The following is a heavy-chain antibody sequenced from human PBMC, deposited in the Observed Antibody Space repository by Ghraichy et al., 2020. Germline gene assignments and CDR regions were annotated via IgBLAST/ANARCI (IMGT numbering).Heavy chain of an antibody. J-gene: IGHJ6*02. CDR1: GGSISSYY. CDR2: IYYSGST. V-gene: IGHV4-59*01. Sequence: SETLSLTCTVSGGSISSYYWSWIRQPPGKGLEWIGYIYYSGSTNYNPSLKSRVTISVDTSKNQFSLKLSSVTAADTAVYYCARGLRWYPYYGMDVWGQGTTVTVSS. CDR3: ARGLRWYPYYGMDV. D-gene: IGHD4-23*01.